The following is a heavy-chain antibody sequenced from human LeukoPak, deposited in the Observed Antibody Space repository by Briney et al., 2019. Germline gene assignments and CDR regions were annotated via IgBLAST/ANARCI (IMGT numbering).Heavy chain of an antibody. J-gene: IGHJ4*02. Sequence: GASVKVSCKASGYTFTGYYIYWVRQAPGQGLEWMGWINPNSGGTNSAQKFQGRVKMTRDTSASTAYMELSSLRSENMAVYYCARAQRGSSHFDYWGQGTLVTVSS. CDR2: INPNSGGT. CDR3: ARAQRGSSHFDY. V-gene: IGHV1-2*02. D-gene: IGHD1-26*01. CDR1: GYTFTGYY.